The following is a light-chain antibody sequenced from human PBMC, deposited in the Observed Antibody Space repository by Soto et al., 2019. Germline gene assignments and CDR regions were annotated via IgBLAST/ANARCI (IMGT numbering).Light chain of an antibody. CDR2: GAS. CDR1: LSVSGNY. J-gene: IGKJ1*01. CDR3: QQYNNWPT. V-gene: IGKV3-20*01. Sequence: NVLTQSPGALSLSPGERATLSCRASLSVSGNYLAWCRQTPGQPPRLLIYGASSRATGIPDRFSGSGSGTEFTLTISSLQSEDFAIYFCQQYNNWPTFGQGTKVDIK.